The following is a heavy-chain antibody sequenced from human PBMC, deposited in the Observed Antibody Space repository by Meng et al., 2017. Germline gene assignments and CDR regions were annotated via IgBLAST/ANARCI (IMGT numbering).Heavy chain of an antibody. CDR3: ARVTAMGYYYYYGVDV. CDR1: GGTFSSYT. V-gene: IGHV1-69*13. D-gene: IGHD5-18*01. J-gene: IGHJ6*02. CDR2: IIPIFGTA. Sequence: SVKVSCKASGGTFSSYTISWVRQAPGQGLEWMGGIIPIFGTANYAQKFQGRVTITADESTSTAYMELSSLRSEDTAVYYCARVTAMGYYYYYGVDVWGQGTTVTVSS.